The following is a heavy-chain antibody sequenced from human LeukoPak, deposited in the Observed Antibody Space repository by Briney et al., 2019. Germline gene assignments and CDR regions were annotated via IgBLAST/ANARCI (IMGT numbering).Heavy chain of an antibody. D-gene: IGHD6-19*01. J-gene: IGHJ4*02. V-gene: IGHV1-2*02. CDR2: INPNSGGT. CDR3: ASQKGSYSSGWRPYDY. Sequence: EASVKVFCKASGYTFTGYYMHWVRQAPGQGLEWMGWINPNSGGTNYAQKFQGRVTMTRDTSISTAYMELSRLRSDDTAVYYCASQKGSYSSGWRPYDYWGQGTLVTVSS. CDR1: GYTFTGYY.